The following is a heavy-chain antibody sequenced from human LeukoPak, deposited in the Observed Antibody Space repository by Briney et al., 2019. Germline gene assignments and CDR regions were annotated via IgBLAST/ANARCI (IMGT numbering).Heavy chain of an antibody. J-gene: IGHJ6*03. Sequence: GASVKVSCKTSRGTFSSFAIAWVRQAPGRGLEWMAGIIPSFATTNYAQEFQGRVSLTADESTSTVYMELSSLRYDDTAVYYCARGPPLTFDHTPEGYYHYYMDVWGEGTTVTISS. V-gene: IGHV1-69*13. CDR1: RGTFSSFA. D-gene: IGHD1-14*01. CDR3: ARGPPLTFDHTPEGYYHYYMDV. CDR2: IIPSFATT.